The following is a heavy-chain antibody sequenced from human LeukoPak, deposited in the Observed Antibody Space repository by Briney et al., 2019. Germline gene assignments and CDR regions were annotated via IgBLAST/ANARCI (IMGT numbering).Heavy chain of an antibody. Sequence: SETLSLTCAVSGYSISSGYYWGWIRQPPGKGLEWIGSIYHSGSTYYNPYLKSRVIISVDTSKNQFSLKLSSVTAADTAVYYCARVLGWFDPWGQGTLVTVSS. CDR2: IYHSGST. CDR1: GYSISSGYY. J-gene: IGHJ5*02. CDR3: ARVLGWFDP. V-gene: IGHV4-38-2*01. D-gene: IGHD1-26*01.